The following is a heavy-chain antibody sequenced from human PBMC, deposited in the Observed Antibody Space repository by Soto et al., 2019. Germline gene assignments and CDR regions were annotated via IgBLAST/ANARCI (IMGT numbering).Heavy chain of an antibody. Sequence: QITLKESGPTLVKPTQTLTLTCTITGFSLITSGVGVGWIRQPPGKALEWLALIYWDDDKRYSPSLKSRLTITKDTSTTQVVLTMTSMDPVDTATYSCAHIVTGCFTWGRGALVTVSS. CDR3: AHIVTGCFT. V-gene: IGHV2-5*02. J-gene: IGHJ5*02. D-gene: IGHD3-16*01. CDR2: IYWDDDK. CDR1: GFSLITSGVG.